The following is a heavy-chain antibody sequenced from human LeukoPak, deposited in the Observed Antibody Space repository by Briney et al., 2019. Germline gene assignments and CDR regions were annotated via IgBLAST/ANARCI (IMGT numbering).Heavy chain of an antibody. CDR3: ARDRPSGSYFDY. D-gene: IGHD1-26*01. V-gene: IGHV4-59*01. CDR1: GGSISSYY. CDR2: IYYSGST. Sequence: PSETLSLTCTVSGGSISSYYWSWIRQPPGKGLEWIAYIYYSGSTNYNPSLKSRVTISVDTSNNQLSLKLNSVTAADTAVYYCARDRPSGSYFDYWGQGTLVTASS. J-gene: IGHJ4*02.